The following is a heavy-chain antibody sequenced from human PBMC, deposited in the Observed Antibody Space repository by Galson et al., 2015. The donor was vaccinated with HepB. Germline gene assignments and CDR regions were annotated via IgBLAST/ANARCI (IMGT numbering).Heavy chain of an antibody. V-gene: IGHV7-4-1*02. D-gene: IGHD4-17*01. Sequence: SVKVSCKASGYTFTSYAMNWVRQAPGQGLEWMGWINTNTGNPTYAQGFTGRFVFSSDTSVSTAYLQISSLKAEDTAVYYCARSVYGDYDLFDYWGQGTLVTVSS. CDR2: INTNTGNP. J-gene: IGHJ4*02. CDR1: GYTFTSYA. CDR3: ARSVYGDYDLFDY.